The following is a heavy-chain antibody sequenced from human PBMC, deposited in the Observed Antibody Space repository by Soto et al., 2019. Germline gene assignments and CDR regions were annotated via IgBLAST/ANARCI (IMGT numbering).Heavy chain of an antibody. V-gene: IGHV4-59*01. J-gene: IGHJ4*02. CDR3: ARAFGSTMPSLF. D-gene: IGHD2-2*01. Sequence: PSETLSLTCTVSGGYISSYYWTWIRQPPGKGLEWIGYIYYSGSTNYNPSLKSRGTMSIDTSKNQFSLQLTSVTAAYSAVYYCARAFGSTMPSLFWGQGPMVTVSS. CDR2: IYYSGST. CDR1: GGYISSYY.